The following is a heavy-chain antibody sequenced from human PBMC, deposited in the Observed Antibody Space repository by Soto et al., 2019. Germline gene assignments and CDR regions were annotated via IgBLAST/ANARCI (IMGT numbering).Heavy chain of an antibody. CDR1: GFTFSSYA. D-gene: IGHD3-22*01. J-gene: IGHJ4*02. Sequence: GGSLRLSCAASGFTFSSYAMSWVRQAPGKGLEWVSAISGSGGSTYYADSVKGRFTISRDNSKNTLYLQMNSLRAEDTAVYYCAKPATYYYDSLVGGFDYWGQGTLVTVSS. CDR3: AKPATYYYDSLVGGFDY. CDR2: ISGSGGST. V-gene: IGHV3-23*01.